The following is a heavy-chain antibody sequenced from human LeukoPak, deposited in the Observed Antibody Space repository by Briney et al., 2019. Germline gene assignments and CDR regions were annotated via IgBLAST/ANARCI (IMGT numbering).Heavy chain of an antibody. CDR3: ARAMITFGGVIATYAFDI. V-gene: IGHV3-21*01. D-gene: IGHD3-16*02. Sequence: GGSLRLSCAASGFTFSSYSMNWVRQAPGKGLEWVSSISSSSSYIYYADSVKGRFTISRDNSKNTLYLQMNSLRAEDTAVYYCARAMITFGGVIATYAFDIWGQGTMVTVSS. CDR1: GFTFSSYS. CDR2: ISSSSSYI. J-gene: IGHJ3*02.